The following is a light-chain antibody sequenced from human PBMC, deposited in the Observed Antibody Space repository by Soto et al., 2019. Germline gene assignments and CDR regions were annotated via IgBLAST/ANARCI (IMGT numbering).Light chain of an antibody. J-gene: IGKJ3*01. CDR2: DAS. CDR1: QSVSSY. V-gene: IGKV3-11*01. Sequence: EIVLTQSPATLSLSPGERATLSCRASQSVSSYLAWYQQKPGQAPRLLIYDASNRATGIPARFSGSGSGTDLTLIISSLEPADFAVDYCRQRYNRWAFTFGPGTKVDIK. CDR3: RQRYNRWAFT.